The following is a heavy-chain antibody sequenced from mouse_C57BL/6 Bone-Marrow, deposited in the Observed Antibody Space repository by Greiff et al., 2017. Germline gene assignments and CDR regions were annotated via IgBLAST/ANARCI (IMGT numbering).Heavy chain of an antibody. V-gene: IGHV2-5*01. J-gene: IGHJ4*01. CDR2: IWSGGST. Sequence: VKLVESGPGLVQPSQSLSITCTVSGFSLTSYGVHWVRQSPGKGLEWLGVIWSGGSTDYNAAFMSRLSITKDNSTSQVFFKMNSLQADDTAIYYCAKPHYYYGSSYDYAMDYWGQGTSVTVSS. CDR1: GFSLTSYG. CDR3: AKPHYYYGSSYDYAMDY. D-gene: IGHD1-1*01.